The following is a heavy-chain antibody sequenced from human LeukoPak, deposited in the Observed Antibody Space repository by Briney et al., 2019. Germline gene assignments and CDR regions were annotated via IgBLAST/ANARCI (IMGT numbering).Heavy chain of an antibody. CDR3: AKDRRSMAI. CDR1: GFTFSNYA. D-gene: IGHD2-2*01. V-gene: IGHV3-23*01. CDR2: ISGSETGT. Sequence: PGGSLRLSCAASGFTFSNYAMSWVRQAPGKGLEWVSSISGSETGTYYAGSVKGRFAISRDNSRHTLYLQMNSLRAEDTAVYYCAKDRRSMAIWGQGTMVTVSS. J-gene: IGHJ3*02.